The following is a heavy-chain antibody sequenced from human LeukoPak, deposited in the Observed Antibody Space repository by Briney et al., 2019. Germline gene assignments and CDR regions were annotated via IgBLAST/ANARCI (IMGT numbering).Heavy chain of an antibody. CDR2: ISSSGGST. D-gene: IGHD2-15*01. V-gene: IGHV3-23*01. CDR3: AKGYCSGGSCYSGLFDY. J-gene: IGHJ4*02. Sequence: GGSLRLSCAASGFIFSSYAMSWVRQAPGKGLEWFSAISSSGGSTYYADSVKGRFTISRDNSKNTLYLQMNSLRAEDTAVYYCAKGYCSGGSCYSGLFDYWGQGTLVTVSS. CDR1: GFIFSSYA.